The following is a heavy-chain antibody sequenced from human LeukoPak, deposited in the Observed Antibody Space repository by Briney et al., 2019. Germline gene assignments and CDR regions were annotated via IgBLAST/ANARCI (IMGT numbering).Heavy chain of an antibody. J-gene: IGHJ4*02. CDR3: ARGRIAAAGSFDY. CDR2: INHTGST. D-gene: IGHD6-13*01. CDR1: GGSFSGYF. V-gene: IGHV4-34*01. Sequence: SETLSLTCAVSGGSFSGYFWSCLRQPPGKGLEWLGEINHTGSTNYKPCLKSRVTISVDTSKNQFSVKLSAVTAEDWAVYYCARGRIAAAGSFDYWGQGTLVTVSS.